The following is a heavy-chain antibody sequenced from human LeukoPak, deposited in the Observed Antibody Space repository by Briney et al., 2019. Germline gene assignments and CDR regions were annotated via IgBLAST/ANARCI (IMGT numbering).Heavy chain of an antibody. CDR1: GGTFSSYA. CDR2: IIPIFGTA. V-gene: IGHV1-69*13. Sequence: ASVKVSCKASGGTFSSYAISWVRQAPGQGLEWMGGIIPIFGTANYVQKFQGRVTITADESTSTAYMELSSLRSEDTAVYYCARAPPPYYYDSSGYYSYYFDYWGQGTLVTVSS. J-gene: IGHJ4*02. CDR3: ARAPPPYYYDSSGYYSYYFDY. D-gene: IGHD3-22*01.